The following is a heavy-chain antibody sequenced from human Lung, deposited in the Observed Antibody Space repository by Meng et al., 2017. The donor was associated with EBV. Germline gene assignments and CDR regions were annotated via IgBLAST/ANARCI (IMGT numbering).Heavy chain of an antibody. CDR1: ADSVNRRDYY. D-gene: IGHD1-26*01. V-gene: IGHV4-30-4*01. CDR3: ARGQRSYSGSYPELFDP. CDR2: IYYSGST. Sequence: QDHPHDAGPVPATPPPTLSLPGTVSADSVNRRDYYWRWIRQPPGKGLEGVGCIYYSGSTYYNPSLKRRVTISVDTSKNQFSLNLSSVTAADTAVYYCARGQRSYSGSYPELFDPWGQRTLVTVSS. J-gene: IGHJ5*02.